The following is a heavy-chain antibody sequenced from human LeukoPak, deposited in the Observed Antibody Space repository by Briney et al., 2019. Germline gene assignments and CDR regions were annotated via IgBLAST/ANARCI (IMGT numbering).Heavy chain of an antibody. CDR1: GRSISTYY. Sequence: PSETLSLTCTVSGRSISTYYWSWIRQPPGTGLEWIGYISYSGSTDYNPSLKSRVTMSVDTSINQFSLKLSSVTAADTAVYYCARLRLRYDSNGYSTSYEAVDIWGQGTVVTVSS. CDR2: ISYSGST. D-gene: IGHD3-22*01. V-gene: IGHV4-59*08. J-gene: IGHJ3*02. CDR3: ARLRLRYDSNGYSTSYEAVDI.